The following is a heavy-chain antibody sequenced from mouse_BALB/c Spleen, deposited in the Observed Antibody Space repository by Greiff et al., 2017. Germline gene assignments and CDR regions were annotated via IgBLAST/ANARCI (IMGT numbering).Heavy chain of an antibody. D-gene: IGHD4-1*01. J-gene: IGHJ4*01. CDR3: ARSLGSYAMDY. V-gene: IGHV3-2*02. CDR1: GYSITSDYA. Sequence: EVHLVESGPGLVKPSQSLSLTCTVTGYSITSDYAWNWIRQFPGNKLEWMGYISYSGSTSYNPSLKSRISITRDTSKNQFFLQLNSVTTEDTATYYCARSLGSYAMDYWGQGTSVTVSS. CDR2: ISYSGST.